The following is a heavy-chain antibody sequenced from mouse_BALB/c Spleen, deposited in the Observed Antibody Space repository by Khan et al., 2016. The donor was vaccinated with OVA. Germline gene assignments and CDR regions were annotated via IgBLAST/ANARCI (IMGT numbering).Heavy chain of an antibody. D-gene: IGHD1-1*02. J-gene: IGHJ2*01. CDR2: INPTSGYT. Sequence: QVQLQQSGAELAKPGASVKMSCKASGYTFTSYWMHWIKQRPGQGLEWIGYINPTSGYTDYNQKFKDKATLTADKSSSTAYMQLSSLTSDDSAVDYCAGGSIDYWGQGTALTVSS. V-gene: IGHV1-7*01. CDR1: GYTFTSYW. CDR3: AGGSIDY.